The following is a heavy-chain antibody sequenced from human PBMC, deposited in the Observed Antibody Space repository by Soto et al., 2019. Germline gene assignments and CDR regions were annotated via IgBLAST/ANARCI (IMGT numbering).Heavy chain of an antibody. D-gene: IGHD4-17*01. Sequence: SETRSRTCRLSGGSIGGILHFVGWVRQPPGKGLEWIGSIYSSGTTYHNPSLTSLVTISVEASENQFSLKLSSVTDADTAVYYCARHSPVQSMADNWSDPRRHAPPVTVS. CDR2: IYSSGTT. J-gene: IGHJ5*02. CDR1: GGSIGGILHF. CDR3: ARHSPVQSMADNWSDP. V-gene: IGHV4-39*01.